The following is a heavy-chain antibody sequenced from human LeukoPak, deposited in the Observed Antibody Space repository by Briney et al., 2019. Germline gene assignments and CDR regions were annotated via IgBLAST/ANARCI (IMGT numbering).Heavy chain of an antibody. CDR1: GFTVSSNS. CDR3: ARDLGSSSWRGAFDI. CDR2: IFSST. V-gene: IGHV3-53*01. J-gene: IGHJ3*02. Sequence: GGSLRLSCTVSGFTVSSNSMSWVRQAPGKGLEWVSFIFSSTHYSDSVKGRFTISRDNSKNTLYLQMNSLRAEDTAVYYCARDLGSSSWRGAFDIWGQGTMVTVSS. D-gene: IGHD6-13*01.